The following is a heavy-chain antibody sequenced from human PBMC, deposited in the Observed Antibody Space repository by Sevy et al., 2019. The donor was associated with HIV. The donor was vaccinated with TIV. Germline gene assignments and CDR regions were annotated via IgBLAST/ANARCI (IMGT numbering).Heavy chain of an antibody. Sequence: GGSLRLSCTASGFTFSSYDMNWVRQAPGKGLEWVSKISSSGSSIYYADSVKGRFTISRDNAKNSLNLQMNSLRAEDTAVYYGTGSVGAFESGFDPWGQGTLVTVSS. CDR1: GFTFSSYD. CDR2: ISSSGSSI. V-gene: IGHV3-48*03. D-gene: IGHD3-16*01. CDR3: TGSVGAFESGFDP. J-gene: IGHJ5*02.